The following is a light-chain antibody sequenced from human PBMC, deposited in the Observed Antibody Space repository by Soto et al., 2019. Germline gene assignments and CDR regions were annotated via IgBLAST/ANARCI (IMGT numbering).Light chain of an antibody. CDR2: AAS. CDR3: QQYNKWPPYT. CDR1: QTVSSSY. V-gene: IGKV3-20*01. J-gene: IGKJ5*01. Sequence: EIVLTQSPGTLSLSPGERATLSCRASQTVSSSYLAWYQQTPGQAPRLLIYAASIRATGVPDRFGGSGSGTDFTLTINRLEPEDFAVYFCQQYNKWPPYTFGQGTRLEIK.